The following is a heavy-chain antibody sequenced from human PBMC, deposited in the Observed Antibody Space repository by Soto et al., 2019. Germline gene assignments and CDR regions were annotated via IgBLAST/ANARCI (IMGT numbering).Heavy chain of an antibody. V-gene: IGHV1-69*01. D-gene: IGHD2-15*01. J-gene: IGHJ4*02. Sequence: QVQLVQSGAEVKKPGSSVKVSCKASGGTFSSYAISWVRQAPGQGLEWMGGIIPIFGTANYAQKFQGRVTITADESTSTAYMELSSLRAEDTAVYYCARGKGPCTVVTPVAFDYWGQGTLVTVSS. CDR1: GGTFSSYA. CDR3: ARGKGPCTVVTPVAFDY. CDR2: IIPIFGTA.